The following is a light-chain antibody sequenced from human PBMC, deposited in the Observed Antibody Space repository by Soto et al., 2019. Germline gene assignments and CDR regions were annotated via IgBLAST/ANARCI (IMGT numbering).Light chain of an antibody. CDR3: QQFDSDPLT. Sequence: IQLTQSPSSLSASVGDRVTITCRASQGISSYLAWYQQTPRKAPKLLIYAASTLQSGVPSRFSGSGSGTDFTLTISSLQPEDFATYYCQQFDSDPLTFGQGTKVDIK. J-gene: IGKJ2*01. V-gene: IGKV1-9*01. CDR2: AAS. CDR1: QGISSY.